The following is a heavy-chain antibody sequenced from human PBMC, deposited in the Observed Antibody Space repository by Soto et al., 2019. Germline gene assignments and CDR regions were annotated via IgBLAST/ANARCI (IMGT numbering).Heavy chain of an antibody. D-gene: IGHD2-21*02. CDR2: IYYSGRT. CDR3: ARQRTTVVTQAYFDH. J-gene: IGHJ4*02. Sequence: XTLSLPCIVSGXSLSSSSYYWGWIRQPPGKGLEWIGSIYYSGRTYYNPSFKSRCTISIDTAKNQFSLKLSSVTATDTAVSYCARQRTTVVTQAYFDHWGQGALGTVSS. CDR1: GXSLSSSSYY. V-gene: IGHV4-39*01.